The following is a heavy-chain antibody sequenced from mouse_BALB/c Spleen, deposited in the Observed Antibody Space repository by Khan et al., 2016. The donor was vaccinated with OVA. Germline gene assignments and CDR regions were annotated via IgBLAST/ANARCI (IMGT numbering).Heavy chain of an antibody. J-gene: IGHJ2*01. CDR1: GYSITSGYG. D-gene: IGHD1-2*01. CDR3: ARTARIKY. Sequence: EVQLQESGPGLVKPSQSLSLTCTVTGYSITSGYGWNWIRQFPGNKLEWMGYISYSGSINYNPSLISRIPITRDTSKNQFLLQLNSGTTEDTATYYCARTARIKYWGQGTTLTVSS. CDR2: ISYSGSI. V-gene: IGHV3-2*02.